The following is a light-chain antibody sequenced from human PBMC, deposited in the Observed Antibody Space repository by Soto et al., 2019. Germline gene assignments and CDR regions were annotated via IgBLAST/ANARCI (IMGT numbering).Light chain of an antibody. CDR2: GVS. CDR3: SSHTISSALQV. Sequence: QSALTQPASVSGSPGQSITISCTGAISDFVVYNYVSWYQQHPGKAPKLMIYGVSNRPSGASNRFSGSKSGNTASLTISGLQADDEADYYCSSHTISSALQVFGTGTKVTVL. V-gene: IGLV2-14*01. J-gene: IGLJ1*01. CDR1: ISDFVVYNY.